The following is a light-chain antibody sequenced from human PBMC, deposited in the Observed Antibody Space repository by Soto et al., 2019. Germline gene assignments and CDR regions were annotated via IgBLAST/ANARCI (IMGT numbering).Light chain of an antibody. CDR1: SSHVGSYDY. Sequence: QSVLTQPASVSGSPGQSITFSCTGTSSHVGSYDYVSWHQQHPGKAPKLIIYDVNNRPSGVPSRFSGSKSGNTASLIISGLQTEDEADYYCCAYSTSGTHVFGTGTQLTVL. CDR3: CAYSTSGTHV. CDR2: DVN. V-gene: IGLV2-14*03. J-gene: IGLJ1*01.